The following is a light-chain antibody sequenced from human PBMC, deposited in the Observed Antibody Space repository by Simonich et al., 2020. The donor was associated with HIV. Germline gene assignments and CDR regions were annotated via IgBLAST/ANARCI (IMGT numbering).Light chain of an antibody. V-gene: IGKV3-20*01. CDR3: QHFGGSPPLT. CDR2: GAS. Sequence: ENVLTQSPGTLSLSPGERATLSCRASQSVSSSYLAWYQQKFGQAPRLLIYGASSRATGIPDRVSGSESGTDFTLTISRLDPEDFAVYYCQHFGGSPPLTFGGGTKVEIK. J-gene: IGKJ4*01. CDR1: QSVSSSY.